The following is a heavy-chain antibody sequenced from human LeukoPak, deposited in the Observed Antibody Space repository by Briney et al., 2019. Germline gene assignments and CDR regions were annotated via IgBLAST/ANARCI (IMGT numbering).Heavy chain of an antibody. J-gene: IGHJ4*02. Sequence: ASVKVSCKASGHTFTSDINWVRQATGQGLEWMGWVSAYNGNTNYAQKLQGRVTMTTDTSTSTAYMELRSLRSDDTAVYYCARDLPFDYWGQGTLVTVSS. CDR3: ARDLPFDY. V-gene: IGHV1-18*01. CDR1: GHTFTSD. CDR2: VSAYNGNT.